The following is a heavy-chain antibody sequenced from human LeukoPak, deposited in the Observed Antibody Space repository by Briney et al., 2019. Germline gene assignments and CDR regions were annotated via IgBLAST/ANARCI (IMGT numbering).Heavy chain of an antibody. CDR2: ISTYNGNT. J-gene: IGHJ5*02. CDR3: ARVDADYGDYFLNWFDP. V-gene: IGHV1-18*01. CDR1: GYTFTSYG. D-gene: IGHD4-17*01. Sequence: GASVKVSRKASGYTFTSYGLSWVRQAPGQGLEWMGWISTYNGNTNYAQKFQGRVTMTTDTSTSTAYMELRSLRSDDTAVYYCARVDADYGDYFLNWFDPWGQGTLVTVSS.